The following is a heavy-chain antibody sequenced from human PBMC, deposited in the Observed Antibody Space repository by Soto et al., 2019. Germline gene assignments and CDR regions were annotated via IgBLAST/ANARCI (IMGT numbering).Heavy chain of an antibody. J-gene: IGHJ6*03. V-gene: IGHV3-48*01. CDR2: ISTSSRSI. CDR1: GFTFDDYT. CDR3: VRRGREIYYYYMDV. Sequence: PGGSLRLSCAASGFTFDDYTMHWVRQAPGKGLEWVSYISTSSRSIYYADSVKGRFTISRDNAKNSLFLQMNSLRAEDTAVYYCVRRGREIYYYYMDVWGKGTTVTVSS. D-gene: IGHD3-10*01.